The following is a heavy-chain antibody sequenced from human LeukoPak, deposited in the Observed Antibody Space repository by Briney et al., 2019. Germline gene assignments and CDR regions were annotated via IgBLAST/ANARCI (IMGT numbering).Heavy chain of an antibody. V-gene: IGHV5-51*01. Sequence: GESLKISCKGSGYTFANYWIGWVRQMPGKGLEWMGIIYPGDSDTRYSPSFQGQVTISADKSISTAYLQCSSLKASETAMYYCTRGIAEAAVTKFDYWGQGTLVTVSS. CDR3: TRGIAEAAVTKFDY. J-gene: IGHJ4*02. D-gene: IGHD6-13*01. CDR1: GYTFANYW. CDR2: IYPGDSDT.